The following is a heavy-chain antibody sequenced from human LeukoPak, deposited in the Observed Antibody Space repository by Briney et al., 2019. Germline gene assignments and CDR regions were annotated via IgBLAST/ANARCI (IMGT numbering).Heavy chain of an antibody. CDR1: GGSFSGYY. D-gene: IGHD6-19*01. J-gene: IGHJ4*02. V-gene: IGHV4-34*01. Sequence: PSETLSLTCAVYGGSFSGYYWSWIRQPPGKGLEWIGEINHSGSTNYNPSLKSRVTISVDTSKNQFSLKLSSVTAADTAVCYCARLRTWGSGWCDYWGQGTLVTVSS. CDR3: ARLRTWGSGWCDY. CDR2: INHSGST.